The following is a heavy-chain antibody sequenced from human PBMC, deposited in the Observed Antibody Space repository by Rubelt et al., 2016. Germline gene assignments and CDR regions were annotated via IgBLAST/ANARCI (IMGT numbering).Heavy chain of an antibody. CDR2: ISYDGSGK. J-gene: IGHJ6*02. CDR3: ARDFSIYYYGMDV. D-gene: IGHD2-2*01. V-gene: IGHV3-30*04. CDR1: GFTFNSYT. Sequence: GGGVVQPGRSLRLSCAASGFTFNSYTMHWFRQAPGKGLEWVAVISYDGSGKYSADSVKGRFTISRDNSRNTLYLQMNSLRAEDTAVYYCARDFSIYYYGMDVWGQGTTVTVSS.